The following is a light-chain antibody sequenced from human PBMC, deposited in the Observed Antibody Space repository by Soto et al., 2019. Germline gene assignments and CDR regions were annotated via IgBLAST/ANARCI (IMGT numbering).Light chain of an antibody. CDR3: AAWDDSLNGWV. Sequence: QAVVTQPPSASGTPGQRVTISCSGSSSNIGSNTVNWYQQLPGTAPKLLIYSTNQRPSGVPDRFSGSKSGTSASLAISGLQSEDEADYYCAAWDDSLNGWVFGGGTKLTV. CDR1: SSNIGSNT. V-gene: IGLV1-44*01. J-gene: IGLJ3*02. CDR2: STN.